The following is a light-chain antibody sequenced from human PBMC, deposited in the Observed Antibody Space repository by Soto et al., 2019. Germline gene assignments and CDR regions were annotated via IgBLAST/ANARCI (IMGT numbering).Light chain of an antibody. CDR3: AAWDDSLSGVV. V-gene: IGLV1-47*01. CDR1: SSNIGSNY. Sequence: QSVLTQPPSASGTPGQRVTISCSGSSSNIGSNYVYWYQQLPGTAPKLLIYXNNXXXSGVPDRFSGSKSGTSASLAISGLXXXXXXXXXXAAWDDSLSGVVFGGGTKLTVL. CDR2: XNN. J-gene: IGLJ2*01.